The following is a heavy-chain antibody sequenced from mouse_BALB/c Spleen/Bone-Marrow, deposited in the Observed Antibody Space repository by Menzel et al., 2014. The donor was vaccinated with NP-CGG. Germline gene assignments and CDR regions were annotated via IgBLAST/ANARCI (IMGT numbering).Heavy chain of an antibody. CDR1: GFTFSSYG. V-gene: IGHV5-9-2*01. D-gene: IGHD2-4*01. Sequence: DVKLQESGGNLVKSGGSLKLSCAASGFTFSSYGMSWVRQTPEKRLEWVATISGGGSYTFYPDSVKGRFTIPRDNAKNNLYLQLSSLRSEDTALYYCARHAYYDQTEVSFVYWGQGTLVTVSA. CDR3: ARHAYYDQTEVSFVY. CDR2: ISGGGSYT. J-gene: IGHJ3*01.